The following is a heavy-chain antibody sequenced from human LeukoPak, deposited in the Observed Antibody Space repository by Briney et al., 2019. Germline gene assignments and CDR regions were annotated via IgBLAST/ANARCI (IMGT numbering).Heavy chain of an antibody. V-gene: IGHV4-61*03. D-gene: IGHD3-16*01. CDR1: GGSISSSSYY. CDR3: TRGAGWLIDY. J-gene: IGHJ4*02. CDR2: FYNSGRS. Sequence: SETLSLTCTVSGGSISSSSYYWGWIRQPPGKGLEWIGYFYNSGRSTYNPSLKSRVTISADTSKNHFSLKLNSVTTADTAVYYCTRGAGWLIDYWGQGILVTVSS.